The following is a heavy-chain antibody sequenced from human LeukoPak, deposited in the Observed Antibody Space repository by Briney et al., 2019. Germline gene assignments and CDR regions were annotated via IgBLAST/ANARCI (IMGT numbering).Heavy chain of an antibody. CDR1: GGSVSSGSYY. CDR3: ARAITMVRGYGMDV. CDR2: IYYSGST. D-gene: IGHD3-10*01. J-gene: IGHJ6*02. Sequence: SETLSLTCTVSGGSVSSGSYYWSWIRQPPGKGLEWIGYIYYSGSTNYNPSLKSRVTISVDTSKNQFSLKLSSVTAADTAVYYCARAITMVRGYGMDVWGQGTTVTVSS. V-gene: IGHV4-61*01.